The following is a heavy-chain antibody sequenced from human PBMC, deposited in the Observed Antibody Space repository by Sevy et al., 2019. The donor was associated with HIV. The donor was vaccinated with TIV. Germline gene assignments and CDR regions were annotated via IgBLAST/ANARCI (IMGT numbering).Heavy chain of an antibody. CDR3: AKDRAYYDSSGYYSYFDY. J-gene: IGHJ4*02. CDR1: GFTFSSYG. CDR2: ISYDGSNK. V-gene: IGHV3-30*18. D-gene: IGHD3-22*01. Sequence: GGSLRLSCAASGFTFSSYGMHWVRQAPGKGLEWVALISYDGSNKYYADSVKGRFTISRDNSKNTLYLQMNSLRAEDTAVYYCAKDRAYYDSSGYYSYFDYWGQGTLVTVSS.